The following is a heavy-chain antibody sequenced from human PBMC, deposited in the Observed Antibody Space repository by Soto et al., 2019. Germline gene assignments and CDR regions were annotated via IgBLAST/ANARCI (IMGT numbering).Heavy chain of an antibody. J-gene: IGHJ6*04. CDR1: GGSFSGYY. CDR3: ARGRIMVRGVITMDV. D-gene: IGHD3-10*01. Sequence: SETLSLTCAVYGGSFSGYYWSWIRQPPGKGLEWIGEINHSGSTNYNPSLKSRVTISVDTSKNQFSLKLSSVTAADTAVYYCARGRIMVRGVITMDVWGKGTTVTVSS. CDR2: INHSGST. V-gene: IGHV4-34*01.